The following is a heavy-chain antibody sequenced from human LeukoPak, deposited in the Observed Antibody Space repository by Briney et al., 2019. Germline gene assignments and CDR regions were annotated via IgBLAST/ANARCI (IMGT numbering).Heavy chain of an antibody. D-gene: IGHD6-13*01. CDR1: GGSISSSSYY. J-gene: IGHJ5*02. CDR3: ARRASYSSSWFSNWFDP. Sequence: SETLSLTCTVSGGSISSSSYYWGWIRQPPGKGLECIGSIYYSGSTYYNPSLKSQVTIFVDTSKNQFSLKLSSVTAADTAVYYCARRASYSSSWFSNWFDPWGQGTLVTVSS. CDR2: IYYSGST. V-gene: IGHV4-39*01.